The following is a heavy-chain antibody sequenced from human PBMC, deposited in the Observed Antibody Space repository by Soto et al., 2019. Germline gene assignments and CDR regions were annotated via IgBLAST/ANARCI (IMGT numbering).Heavy chain of an antibody. CDR3: AKDRGTRRGAFDV. CDR1: GDSIRVTSYS. V-gene: IGHV4-30-2*01. Sequence: QVQLQESGSGLVKTSQTLSLTCSVSGDSIRVTSYSWSWIRQPPGKGLEWVAYITHQGFTYFNPSLKSRLSISVETSKNQGFLTLTSATAADTAVYFCAKDRGTRRGAFDVWGRGAMVTVSS. CDR2: ITHQGFT. J-gene: IGHJ3*01. D-gene: IGHD3-10*01.